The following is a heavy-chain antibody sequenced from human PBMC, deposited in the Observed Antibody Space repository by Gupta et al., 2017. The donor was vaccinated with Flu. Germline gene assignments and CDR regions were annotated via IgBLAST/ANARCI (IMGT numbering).Heavy chain of an antibody. CDR2: ISSSSSYI. J-gene: IGHJ4*02. D-gene: IGHD5-18*01. CDR3: ARDLDTAMVTYYFDY. V-gene: IGHV3-21*01. Sequence: EVRLVESGGGLVKPGGSLRPSCSASGLPFSSYTMNGVAQAPGKGLEWVSSISSSSSYIYYADSVKGRFTIARDNAKNSLYLQMNSLRAEDTAVYYCARDLDTAMVTYYFDYWGQGTLVTVSS. CDR1: GLPFSSYT.